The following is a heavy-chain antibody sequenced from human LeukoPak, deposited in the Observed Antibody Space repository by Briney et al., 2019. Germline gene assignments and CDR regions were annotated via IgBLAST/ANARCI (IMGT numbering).Heavy chain of an antibody. CDR2: IFPMFGEG. Sequence: ASVKVSCKASGGSFRTFSMNWVRQAPGQGLEWIGGIFPMFGEGNYAQKFQGRVTITTDESRRTAYMELRSLRSEDTAVYYCARRYYYDSPTYFEDAFDIWGQGTMVTVSS. D-gene: IGHD3-22*01. CDR1: GGSFRTFS. V-gene: IGHV1-69*05. CDR3: ARRYYYDSPTYFEDAFDI. J-gene: IGHJ3*02.